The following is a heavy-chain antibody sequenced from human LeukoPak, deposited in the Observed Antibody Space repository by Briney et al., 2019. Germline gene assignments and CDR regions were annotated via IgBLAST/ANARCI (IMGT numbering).Heavy chain of an antibody. CDR3: ASSVGADTSGFFSDY. V-gene: IGHV5-51*01. CDR2: IYPGDSDT. J-gene: IGHJ4*02. D-gene: IGHD3-22*01. CDR1: GYSFTNYW. Sequence: GESLKISCKGSGYSFTNYWIGWVRQMPGKGLEWMGVIYPGDSDTRYRPSFQDQVTMSVDKSLSTAYLQWSSLKASDTAVYYCASSVGADTSGFFSDYWGQGTLVTVSS.